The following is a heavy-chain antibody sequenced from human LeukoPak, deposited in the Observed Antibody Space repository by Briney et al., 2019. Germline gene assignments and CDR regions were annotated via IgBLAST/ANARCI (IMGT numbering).Heavy chain of an antibody. CDR2: INPNSGGT. D-gene: IGHD2-21*02. V-gene: IGHV1-2*02. CDR3: ARVLTRVVTAMDY. J-gene: IGHJ4*02. CDR1: GYTFTGYY. Sequence: ASVKVSCKASGYTFTGYYMHWVRQAPGQGLEWMGWINPNSGGTNYAQKFQGRVTMTGDTSISTAYMELSRLRSDDTAVYYCARVLTRVVTAMDYWGQGTLVTVSS.